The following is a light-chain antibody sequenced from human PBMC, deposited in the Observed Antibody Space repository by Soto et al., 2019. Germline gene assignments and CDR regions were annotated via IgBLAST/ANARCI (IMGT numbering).Light chain of an antibody. V-gene: IGKV3-11*01. CDR3: QMWKT. CDR2: DAS. Sequence: EIVLTQSPATLSLSPGERATLSCRASQSVSSYLAWYQQKPGQAPRLLIYDASNRATGIPARFSGSGSGTDFTLTISSLEPEDSAHYYYQMWKTFGPGTKVDIK. J-gene: IGKJ3*01. CDR1: QSVSSY.